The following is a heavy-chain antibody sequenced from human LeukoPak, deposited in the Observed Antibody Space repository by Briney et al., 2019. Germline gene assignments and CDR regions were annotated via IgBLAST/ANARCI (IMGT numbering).Heavy chain of an antibody. CDR2: IIPIFGTA. V-gene: IGHV1-69*13. D-gene: IGHD5-18*01. CDR1: GGTFSSYA. J-gene: IGHJ4*02. CDR3: ARGRYSYGFGYSDY. Sequence: SVKVSCKASGGTFSSYAISWVRQAPGQGLEWMGGIIPIFGTANYAQKFQGRVTITADESTSTAYMELSSLRSEDTAVYYCARGRYSYGFGYSDYWGQGTQVTVSS.